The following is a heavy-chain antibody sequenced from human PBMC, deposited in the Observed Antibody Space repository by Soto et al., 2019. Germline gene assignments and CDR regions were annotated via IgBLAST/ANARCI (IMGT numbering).Heavy chain of an antibody. V-gene: IGHV3-7*01. CDR2: IKQDGSEK. D-gene: IGHD6-19*01. CDR1: GFTLSPFW. Sequence: GGSLRLSCAASGFTLSPFWMNWVRQAPGEGLEWVANIKQDGSEKYYVDSVKGRFIISRDNAKNSLYLHLNNLRAEDTAVYYCARDGDASGWYHYGMDVWGQGTLVTVSS. J-gene: IGHJ6*02. CDR3: ARDGDASGWYHYGMDV.